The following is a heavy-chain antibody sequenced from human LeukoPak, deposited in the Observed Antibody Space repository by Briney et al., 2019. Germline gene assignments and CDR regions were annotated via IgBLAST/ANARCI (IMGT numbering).Heavy chain of an antibody. Sequence: GGSLRLSCAASGFTFSSYWMSWVRQAPGKGLEWVANIKQDGSEKYSLDSVKGRFTISRDNAKNSLYLQMNSLRAEDTALYYCARESDGTVSCLDVWGKGTTVTVSS. CDR1: GFTFSSYW. CDR2: IKQDGSEK. CDR3: ARESDGTVSCLDV. J-gene: IGHJ6*04. V-gene: IGHV3-7*03. D-gene: IGHD4-17*01.